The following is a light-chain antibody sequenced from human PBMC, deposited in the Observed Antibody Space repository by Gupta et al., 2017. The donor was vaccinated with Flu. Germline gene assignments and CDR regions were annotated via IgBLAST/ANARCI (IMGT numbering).Light chain of an antibody. CDR3: QQYGSSPPIT. J-gene: IGKJ2*01. Sequence: GTLSLSPGERATLSCRASQSVSANYLAWYQQKPGQAPRLLIYGASSRATGIPDRFSGSGSGTDFTLTISRLEPEDFAFYYCQQYGSSPPITFGQGTKLEIK. CDR1: QSVSANY. CDR2: GAS. V-gene: IGKV3-20*01.